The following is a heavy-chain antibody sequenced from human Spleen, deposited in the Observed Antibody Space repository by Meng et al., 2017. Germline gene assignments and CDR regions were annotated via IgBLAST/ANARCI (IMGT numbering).Heavy chain of an antibody. J-gene: IGHJ6*02. V-gene: IGHV4-38-2*01. D-gene: IGHD2-2*01. CDR3: ARVAGYCSSTSCYEGLRYYYYGMDV. Sequence: GSLRLSCAVSGYSISSGYYWGWIRQPPGKGLEWIGSIYHSGSTYYNPSLKSRVTISVDTSKNQFSLQLSSVTAADTAVYYCARVAGYCSSTSCYEGLRYYYYGMDVWGQGTTVTVSS. CDR2: IYHSGST. CDR1: GYSISSGYY.